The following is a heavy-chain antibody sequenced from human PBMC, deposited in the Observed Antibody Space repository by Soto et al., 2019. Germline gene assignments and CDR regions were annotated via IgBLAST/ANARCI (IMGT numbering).Heavy chain of an antibody. J-gene: IGHJ6*03. D-gene: IGHD5-12*01. CDR3: ARHLKELGYSVSYYYSYMDV. Sequence: QVQLQESGPGLVKPSETLSLTCTVSGGSISSYYWSWIRQPPGKGLEWIGYIYYSGSTNYNPSLKSRVTIPVETSKNQFTLMLSSVTAADTAVYYCARHLKELGYSVSYYYSYMDVWGKGTTVTVSS. V-gene: IGHV4-59*08. CDR2: IYYSGST. CDR1: GGSISSYY.